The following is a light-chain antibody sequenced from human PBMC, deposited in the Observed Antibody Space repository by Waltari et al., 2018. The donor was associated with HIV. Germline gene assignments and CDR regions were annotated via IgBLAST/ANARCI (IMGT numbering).Light chain of an antibody. V-gene: IGLV2-8*01. CDR1: SSDVGGYDY. J-gene: IGLJ1*01. CDR2: EGS. CDR3: TSYAGSGEYV. Sequence: QSALTQPPSASGSPGQSVTISCTGTSSDVGGYDYVSWYQHHPGKVPRIIMYEGSKRPSGVPDRFSDFKSGNTASLTVSGLQAEDEADYYCTSYAGSGEYVFGTGTKVTVL.